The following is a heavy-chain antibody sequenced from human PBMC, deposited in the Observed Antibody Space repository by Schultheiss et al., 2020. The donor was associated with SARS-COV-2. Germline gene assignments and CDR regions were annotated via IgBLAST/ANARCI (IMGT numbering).Heavy chain of an antibody. J-gene: IGHJ6*02. D-gene: IGHD4-17*01. CDR1: GYTFTGYY. V-gene: IGHV1-46*01. CDR3: ARGSPDYGETGYYYGMDV. Sequence: ASVKVSCKAPGYTFTGYYMHWVRQAPGQGLEWMGWINPSGGSTTYPQKFQGRLTMTGDTSTTTVYMELSSLRSDDTAMYFCARGSPDYGETGYYYGMDVWGQGTRVTVSS. CDR2: INPSGGST.